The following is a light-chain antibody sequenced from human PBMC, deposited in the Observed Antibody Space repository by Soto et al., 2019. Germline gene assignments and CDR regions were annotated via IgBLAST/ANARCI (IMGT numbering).Light chain of an antibody. J-gene: IGLJ3*02. V-gene: IGLV2-14*01. CDR2: EVS. CDR3: SSYTSSNTWV. Sequence: QSALTQPASVSGSAGQSITISCTGTSSDVGGYNSVSWYQQHPGKVPKVMIYEVSNRPSGVSDRFSGSKSGNTASLTISGLQAEDEADYYCSSYTSSNTWVFGGGTKVTVL. CDR1: SSDVGGYNS.